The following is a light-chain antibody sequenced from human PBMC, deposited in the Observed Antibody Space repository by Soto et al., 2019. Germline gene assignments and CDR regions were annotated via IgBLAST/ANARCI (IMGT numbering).Light chain of an antibody. CDR1: QSVSSSY. Sequence: EIVWTQSPGTLSLSPGERTTLACRSSQSVSSSYLAWYQQKPCQAPRLLIHGASSRATGISDRFSGSGSGTDFTLTISRLEPEDFAVYYCQQYDNAPQTFGQGTKVDIK. J-gene: IGKJ1*01. CDR3: QQYDNAPQT. CDR2: GAS. V-gene: IGKV3-20*01.